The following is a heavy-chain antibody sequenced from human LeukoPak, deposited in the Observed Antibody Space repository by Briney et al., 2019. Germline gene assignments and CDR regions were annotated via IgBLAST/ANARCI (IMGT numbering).Heavy chain of an antibody. D-gene: IGHD3-22*01. CDR2: LFHSGST. CDR1: GRFISSHY. Sequence: PSETLSLTCSVSGRFISSHYWSWIRQPPGKEREWIGSLFHSGSTNYNPSLQSRVTISVEPSRNHFSLKLTSVTATDTALYYWTVHLDNDSSGYTDTFDMWGQGTMVTVSS. V-gene: IGHV4-59*11. CDR3: TVHLDNDSSGYTDTFDM. J-gene: IGHJ3*02.